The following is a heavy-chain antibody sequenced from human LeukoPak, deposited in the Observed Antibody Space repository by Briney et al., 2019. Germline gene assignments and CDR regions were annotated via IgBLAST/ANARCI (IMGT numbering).Heavy chain of an antibody. CDR1: GFIFSNYG. CDR3: ARPSPSYTMVRGYAFDI. D-gene: IGHD3-10*01. CDR2: IWFDGSNK. V-gene: IGHV3-33*01. J-gene: IGHJ3*02. Sequence: GGSLRLSCAGSGFIFSNYGMNWVRQAPGKGLEWVAVIWFDGSNKYYADSVRGRFTVSRDNSKNTVILEMSSLRAEDTAVYYCARPSPSYTMVRGYAFDIWGQGTMFTVSP.